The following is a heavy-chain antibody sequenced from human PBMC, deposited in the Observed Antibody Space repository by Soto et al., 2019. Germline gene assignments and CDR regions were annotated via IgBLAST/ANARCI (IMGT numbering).Heavy chain of an antibody. D-gene: IGHD3-3*01. CDR3: ASRPLLITVFGVVTVKNY. Sequence: EVQLLESGGGSVQPGGSLRLSCTASGFIFSSNAMSWVGQAPGKGLEWVSDISGGGHNTYYADSVKGRFTISRDNSKNTLILQMNSLRVEDTAIYYCASRPLLITVFGVVTVKNYWGQGTLVTVSS. J-gene: IGHJ4*02. CDR1: GFIFSSNA. V-gene: IGHV3-23*01. CDR2: ISGGGHNT.